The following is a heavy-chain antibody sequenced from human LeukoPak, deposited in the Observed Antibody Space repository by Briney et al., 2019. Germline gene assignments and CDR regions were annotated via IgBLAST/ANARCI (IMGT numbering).Heavy chain of an antibody. V-gene: IGHV1-69*05. J-gene: IGHJ4*02. Sequence: GASVKVSCKASGGTFSSYAISWVRQAPGQGLERMGGIIPIFGTANYAQKFQGRVMITTDESTSTAYMELSSLRSEDTAVYYCARSTAVVTSRTNYFDYWGQGTLVTVSS. D-gene: IGHD4-23*01. CDR2: IIPIFGTA. CDR1: GGTFSSYA. CDR3: ARSTAVVTSRTNYFDY.